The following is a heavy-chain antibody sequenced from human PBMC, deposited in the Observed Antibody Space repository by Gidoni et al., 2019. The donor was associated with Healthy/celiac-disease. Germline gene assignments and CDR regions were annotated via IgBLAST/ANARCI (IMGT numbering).Heavy chain of an antibody. V-gene: IGHV3-23*01. J-gene: IGHJ4*02. Sequence: EVQLLESGGGLVQHGGSLRLSCAASGFTFSSYAMSWVRQAPGKGLEWVSAISGSGGSTYYADSVKCRFTISRDNSKNTLYLQMNSLRAEDTAVYYCAKSYGDYVFFDYWGQGTLVTVSS. CDR1: GFTFSSYA. CDR3: AKSYGDYVFFDY. CDR2: ISGSGGST. D-gene: IGHD4-17*01.